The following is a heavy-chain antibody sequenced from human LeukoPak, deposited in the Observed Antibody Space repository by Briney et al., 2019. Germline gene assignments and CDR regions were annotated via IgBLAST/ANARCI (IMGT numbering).Heavy chain of an antibody. CDR2: INYSGST. J-gene: IGHJ4*02. CDR3: ARDRISLQAFDY. V-gene: IGHV4-39*02. D-gene: IGHD2-15*01. CDR1: GGSISSSVYY. Sequence: SETLSLTCIVSGGSISSSVYYWAWIRQPPGEGLEWIGNINYSGSTYYNPSLKSRVTISVDTSKNQFSLKLSSVTAADTAVYYCARDRISLQAFDYWGQGTLVTVSS.